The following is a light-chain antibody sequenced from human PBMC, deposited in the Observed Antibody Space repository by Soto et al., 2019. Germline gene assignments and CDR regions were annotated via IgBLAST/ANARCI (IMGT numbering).Light chain of an antibody. CDR1: SSDVGGYNY. J-gene: IGLJ1*01. V-gene: IGLV2-14*01. CDR3: SSYTSSSTLEV. Sequence: SALTQPASVSGSPGQWITISCTGTSSDVGGYNYVSWYQQHPGKAPKLMIYDVSNRPSGVSNRFSGSKSGNTASLTISGLQAEDEADYYCSSYTSSSTLEVFGTGTKVTVL. CDR2: DVS.